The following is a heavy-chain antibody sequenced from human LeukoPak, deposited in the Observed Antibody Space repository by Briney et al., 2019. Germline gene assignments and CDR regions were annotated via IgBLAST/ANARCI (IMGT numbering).Heavy chain of an antibody. CDR1: GGTFSSYA. J-gene: IGHJ5*02. CDR2: IIPIFGTA. Sequence: ASVKVSCKASGGTFSSYAISWVRQAPGQGLEWMGGIIPIFGTANYAQKFQGRVTITTDESTSTAYMELSSLRSEDTAVYYCARRDRNWFDPWGQGTLVTVSS. CDR3: ARRDRNWFDP. V-gene: IGHV1-69*05.